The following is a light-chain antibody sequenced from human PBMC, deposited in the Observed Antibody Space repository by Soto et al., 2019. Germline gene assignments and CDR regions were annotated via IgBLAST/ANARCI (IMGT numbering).Light chain of an antibody. CDR2: GAS. Sequence: EIVLTQSPGTLSLSPGERATLSCRASQSVSSSYLAWYQQKPGQAPRPLIYGASSRATGIPDRFSGSGSGTDFTLTIIRLEAEDLAVYYGLQYGSSPYTFGQGTKLEIK. CDR1: QSVSSSY. CDR3: LQYGSSPYT. V-gene: IGKV3-20*01. J-gene: IGKJ2*01.